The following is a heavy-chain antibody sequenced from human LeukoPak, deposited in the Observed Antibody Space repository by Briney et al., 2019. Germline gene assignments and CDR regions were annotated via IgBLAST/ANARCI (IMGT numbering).Heavy chain of an antibody. J-gene: IGHJ4*02. CDR2: MNPNSGNT. Sequence: EASVKVSCKASGYTFTSYDINWVRQATGQGPEWMGWMNPNSGNTGYAQKFQGRVTMTRNTSISTAYIELSSLRSEDTAVYYCAAREAGSSSLRPLDYWGQGTLVTVAS. CDR3: AAREAGSSSLRPLDY. D-gene: IGHD6-6*01. CDR1: GYTFTSYD. V-gene: IGHV1-8*01.